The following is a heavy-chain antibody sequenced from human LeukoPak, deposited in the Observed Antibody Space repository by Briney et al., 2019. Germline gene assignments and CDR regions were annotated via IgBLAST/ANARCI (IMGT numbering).Heavy chain of an antibody. V-gene: IGHV1-46*01. D-gene: IGHD2-2*01. CDR2: INPSGGST. J-gene: IGHJ4*02. Sequence: ASVKVSCKASGYTFTGYYIHWVRQAPGQGLEWMGIINPSGGSTSYAQKLQDRVTMTRDTSTSTVYMELSSLRSEDTAIYYCARVRYCSNTSCPDFDYWGQGTLVTVSS. CDR1: GYTFTGYY. CDR3: ARVRYCSNTSCPDFDY.